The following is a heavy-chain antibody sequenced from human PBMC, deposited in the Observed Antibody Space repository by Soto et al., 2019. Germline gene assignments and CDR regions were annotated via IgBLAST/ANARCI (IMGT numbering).Heavy chain of an antibody. CDR3: ARDPGYSSSWLDY. Sequence: SETLSLTCTVSGGSISSGDYYWSWIRQPPGKGLEWIGYIYYSGSTYYNPSLKSRVTISVDTSKNQFSLKLSSVTAADTAVYYCARDPGYSSSWLDYWGQGTLVTVSS. V-gene: IGHV4-30-4*01. D-gene: IGHD6-13*01. J-gene: IGHJ4*02. CDR1: GGSISSGDYY. CDR2: IYYSGST.